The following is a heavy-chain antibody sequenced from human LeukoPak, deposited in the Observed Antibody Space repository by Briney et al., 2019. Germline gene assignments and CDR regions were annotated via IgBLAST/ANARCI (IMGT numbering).Heavy chain of an antibody. CDR2: ISWNSGFI. CDR1: GFTFDDYA. Sequence: GRSLRLSCAASGFTFDDYAMHWVRQAPGKGLEWVSGISWNSGFIVYADSVRGRFTISRDNAKNSLYLQMNSLRPEDTALYFCAFGQATGSDYWGQGTLVTVSS. CDR3: AFGQATGSDY. D-gene: IGHD1-1*01. J-gene: IGHJ4*02. V-gene: IGHV3-9*01.